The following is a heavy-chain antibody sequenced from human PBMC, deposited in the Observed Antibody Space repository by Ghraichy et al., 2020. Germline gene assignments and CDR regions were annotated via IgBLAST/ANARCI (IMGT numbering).Heavy chain of an antibody. CDR3: ARHLRGVEYYLPHWETFDV. Sequence: SETLSLTCTVSGGPITNFYWGWIRQAPRKGLEWIGYINYNGDTRFNPSLRSRASMSVDTSKNKSSLSLRSVTAADTAVYFCARHLRGVEYYLPHWETFDVWGQGTPVTVAS. J-gene: IGHJ3*01. V-gene: IGHV4-59*08. CDR1: GGPITNFY. CDR2: INYNGDT. D-gene: IGHD2/OR15-2a*01.